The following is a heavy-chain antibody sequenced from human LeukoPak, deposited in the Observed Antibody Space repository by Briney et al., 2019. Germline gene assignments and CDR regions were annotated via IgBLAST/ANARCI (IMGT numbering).Heavy chain of an antibody. CDR3: AKDRSGGYCSGGSCSRFCMDV. CDR2: ISYDGSNK. J-gene: IGHJ6*02. CDR1: GFTLSTYG. D-gene: IGHD2-15*01. V-gene: IGHV3-30*18. Sequence: PGGSLRLSCAASGFTLSTYGMHWVRQAPGKGLEWVAVISYDGSNKYYADSVKGRFTISRDNSKNTLYLQMNSLRVEDTAVYYCAKDRSGGYCSGGSCSRFCMDVWGQGTTVTVSS.